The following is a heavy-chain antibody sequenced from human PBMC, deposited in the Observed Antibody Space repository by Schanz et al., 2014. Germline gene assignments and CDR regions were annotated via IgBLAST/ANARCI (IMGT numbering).Heavy chain of an antibody. V-gene: IGHV1-2*02. CDR3: ARAGYTGDEWSDY. CDR1: GYSFTEYF. Sequence: QVQLVQSGPAVKKPGASMKVSCLASGYSFTEYFLHWVRQAPGQGLEWMGWINPNRGETNYEQKFKGRVTLTTETSVSTAFMELSRLTSDDTAAYCCARAGYTGDEWSDYWGQGTLLIVSS. J-gene: IGHJ4*02. CDR2: INPNRGET. D-gene: IGHD5-12*01.